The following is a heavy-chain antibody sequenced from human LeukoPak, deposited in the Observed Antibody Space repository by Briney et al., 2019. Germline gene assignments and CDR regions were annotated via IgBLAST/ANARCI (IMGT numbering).Heavy chain of an antibody. J-gene: IGHJ4*02. D-gene: IGHD3-22*01. CDR1: GGTFSSYA. Sequence: SVKVSCKASGGTFSSYAISWVRQAPGQGLEWMGGIIPIFGTANYAQKFQGRVTITTDESTSTAHMELSSLRSEDTAVYYCARDRDYYDSSGYYLDYWGQGTLVTVSS. CDR3: ARDRDYYDSSGYYLDY. V-gene: IGHV1-69*05. CDR2: IIPIFGTA.